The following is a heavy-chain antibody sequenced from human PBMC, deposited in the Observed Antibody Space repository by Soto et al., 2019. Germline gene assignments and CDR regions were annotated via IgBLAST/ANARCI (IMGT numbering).Heavy chain of an antibody. CDR2: IYWDDYK. V-gene: IGHV2-5*02. CDR1: GFSLSTSGVG. D-gene: IGHD4-17*01. J-gene: IGHJ3*02. CDR3: AHTTTVGYAFDI. Sequence: QITLKESGPTLVKPTQTLTLTCTFSGFSLSTSGVGVGWIRQPPGKALEWLALIYWDDYKRYSPSLKSRLTSTKDTSKNQVVLTMTNMDPVDTATYYCAHTTTVGYAFDIWGQGTMVTVSS.